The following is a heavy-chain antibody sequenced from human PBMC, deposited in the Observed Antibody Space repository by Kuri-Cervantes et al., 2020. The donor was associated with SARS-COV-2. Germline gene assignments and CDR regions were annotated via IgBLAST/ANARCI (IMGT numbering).Heavy chain of an antibody. CDR3: ASLSPGESIAARPIDY. CDR2: IIPILGLA. D-gene: IGHD6-6*01. Sequence: SVKVSCEASGGTFSSYAISLVRQAPGQGLEWMGRIIPILGLANYAQKFQGRVTITADKSTSTAYMELGSLRSEDTAVYYCASLSPGESIAARPIDYWGQGTLVTVSS. J-gene: IGHJ4*02. V-gene: IGHV1-69*04. CDR1: GGTFSSYA.